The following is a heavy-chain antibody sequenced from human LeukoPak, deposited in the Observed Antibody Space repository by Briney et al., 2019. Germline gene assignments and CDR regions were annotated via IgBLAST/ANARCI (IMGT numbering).Heavy chain of an antibody. Sequence: GGSLRLSCAASGFTFSSYAMHWVRQAPGKGLEWVAVISYDGSNKYYADSVKGRFTISRDNSKNTLYLQMNSLRAEDTAVYYCAKEGTMSSGTRDLDYWGQGTLVTVSS. CDR3: AKEGTMSSGTRDLDY. CDR1: GFTFSSYA. D-gene: IGHD1-1*01. J-gene: IGHJ4*02. CDR2: ISYDGSNK. V-gene: IGHV3-30-3*01.